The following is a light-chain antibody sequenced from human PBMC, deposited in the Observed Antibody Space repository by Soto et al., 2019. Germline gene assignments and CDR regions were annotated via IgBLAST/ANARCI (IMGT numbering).Light chain of an antibody. Sequence: QSVLTQPLSASGNPGQRVTISWSGSSSNIGSSYVYGYQQHPGTAPKLLIYRNKQRNSGVPDRFSGSKSGTAASLAISGLRSEDEGDYYCAAWDDSLSDQWVFGGGTKLTVL. J-gene: IGLJ3*02. CDR2: RNK. CDR3: AAWDDSLSDQWV. V-gene: IGLV1-47*01. CDR1: SSNIGSSY.